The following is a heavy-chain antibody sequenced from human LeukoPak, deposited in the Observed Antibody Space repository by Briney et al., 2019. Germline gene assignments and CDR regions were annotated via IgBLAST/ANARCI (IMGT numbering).Heavy chain of an antibody. Sequence: GGSLRLSCAASGFTFRSDAMSWVRQAPGRGLEWVSAISGSGDIAYYADSVKGRFTISRDNSKNTMYLQMNSLRVEDTAVYYCAKCAWFGDAPGGDYWGQGTLVTVSS. J-gene: IGHJ4*02. CDR2: ISGSGDIA. V-gene: IGHV3-23*01. CDR3: AKCAWFGDAPGGDY. CDR1: GFTFRSDA. D-gene: IGHD3-10*01.